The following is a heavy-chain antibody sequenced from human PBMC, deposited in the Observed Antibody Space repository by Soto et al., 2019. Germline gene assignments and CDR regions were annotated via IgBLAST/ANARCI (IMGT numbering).Heavy chain of an antibody. CDR2: IYHSGST. D-gene: IGHD3-10*01. Sequence: PSETLSLTCAVSGGSISSGVYSWSWIRQPPGKGLEWIGYIYHSGSTYYNPSLKSRVTISVDTSKNQFSLKLSSVTAADTAVYYCARTYYYGSGSYGYYYGMDVWGQGTTVTVSS. V-gene: IGHV4-30-2*01. CDR1: GGSISSGVYS. CDR3: ARTYYYGSGSYGYYYGMDV. J-gene: IGHJ6*02.